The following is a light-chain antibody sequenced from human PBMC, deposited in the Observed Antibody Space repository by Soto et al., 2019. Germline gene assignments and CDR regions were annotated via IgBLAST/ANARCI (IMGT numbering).Light chain of an antibody. CDR2: SND. CDR3: AIWDLTLSAWV. J-gene: IGLJ3*02. Sequence: QLVLTQPPSASGTPGQRVTISCSGTTSNIGSNTVSWYHHLPGTAPKLLIYSNDQRPSGVPDRFSGSKSGTSASLAISGLESGDEADYYCAIWDLTLSAWVFGGGTKLTVL. CDR1: TSNIGSNT. V-gene: IGLV1-44*01.